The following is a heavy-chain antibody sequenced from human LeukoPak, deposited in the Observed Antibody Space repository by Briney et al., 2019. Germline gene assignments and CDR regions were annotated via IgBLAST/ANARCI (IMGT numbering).Heavy chain of an antibody. V-gene: IGHV4-59*08. J-gene: IGHJ4*02. D-gene: IGHD5-18*01. Sequence: SETLPLTCTVSGGSISSYYWSWIRQPPGKGLEWIGYIYYSGSTNYNPSLKSRVTISVDTSKNQFSLKLSSVTAADTAVYYCARRGYGSQPLDYWGQGTLVTVSS. CDR3: ARRGYGSQPLDY. CDR2: IYYSGST. CDR1: GGSISSYY.